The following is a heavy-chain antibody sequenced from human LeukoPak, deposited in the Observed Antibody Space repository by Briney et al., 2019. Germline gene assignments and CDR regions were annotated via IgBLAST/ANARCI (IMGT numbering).Heavy chain of an antibody. Sequence: GASVKVSCKASGYTFTGYYMHWVRQAPGQGLEWMGWINPNSGGTNYAQKFQGRVTMTRDTSISTAYMELSRLRSDDTAVYYCARDGPAARSHYYFYYTDVWGKGTTVTVSS. D-gene: IGHD2-2*01. CDR2: INPNSGGT. J-gene: IGHJ6*03. V-gene: IGHV1-2*02. CDR1: GYTFTGYY. CDR3: ARDGPAARSHYYFYYTDV.